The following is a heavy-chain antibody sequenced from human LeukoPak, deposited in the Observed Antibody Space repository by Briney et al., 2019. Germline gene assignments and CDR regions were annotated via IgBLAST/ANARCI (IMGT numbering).Heavy chain of an antibody. CDR2: INPNSGGT. CDR3: ARGPPITVVGIITHNWFDP. D-gene: IGHD3-3*01. V-gene: IGHV1-2*02. J-gene: IGHJ5*02. Sequence: GASVKVSCKASGYTFTGYYMHWVRQAPGQGLEWMGWINPNSGGTNYAQKFQGRVTMTRDTSISTAYMELSSLTSEDTAVYYCARGPPITVVGIITHNWFDPWGQGTLVAVSS. CDR1: GYTFTGYY.